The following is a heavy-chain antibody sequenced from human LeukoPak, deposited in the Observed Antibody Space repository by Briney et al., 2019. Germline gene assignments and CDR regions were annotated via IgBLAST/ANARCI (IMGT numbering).Heavy chain of an antibody. J-gene: IGHJ4*02. CDR2: IYYSGST. CDR1: GGSISSSSYY. D-gene: IGHD1-26*01. Sequence: SGTLSLTCTVSGGSISSSSYYWGWIRQPPGKGLEWIGNIYYSGSTYYNSSLKSRVTISVDTSKNHFSLKLSSVTATDTAVYYCARLGYSGSCYLFDYWGQGTLVTVSS. CDR3: ARLGYSGSCYLFDY. V-gene: IGHV4-39*02.